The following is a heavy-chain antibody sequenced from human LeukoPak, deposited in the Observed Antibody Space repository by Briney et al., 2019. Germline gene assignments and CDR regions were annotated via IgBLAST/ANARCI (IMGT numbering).Heavy chain of an antibody. CDR3: AAQIRYDNSLDY. CDR2: ISSSSSDI. Sequence: GGSLRLSCAASGFTFSSYSMNWVRQAPGKGLEWVSSISSSSSDIYYADSVQGRFTISRDNTKSSLYLQMNSLRAEDTAVYYCAAQIRYDNSLDYWSQGTLVTVSS. V-gene: IGHV3-21*01. CDR1: GFTFSSYS. J-gene: IGHJ4*02. D-gene: IGHD3-22*01.